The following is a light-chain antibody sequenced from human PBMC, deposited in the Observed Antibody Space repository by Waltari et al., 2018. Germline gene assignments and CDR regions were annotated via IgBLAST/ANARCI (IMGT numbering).Light chain of an antibody. CDR1: QDISTD. Sequence: EIVSTQSPAPMSLSPGDTGTLSCRASQDISTDLAWYQHRPGQPPRLLVYDVYNRAAGIPPRFSGSGSGTDFTLTISSLEPEDLAVYFCQQRSLWPRTFGPGTKVEI. J-gene: IGKJ1*01. CDR3: QQRSLWPRT. CDR2: DVY. V-gene: IGKV3-11*01.